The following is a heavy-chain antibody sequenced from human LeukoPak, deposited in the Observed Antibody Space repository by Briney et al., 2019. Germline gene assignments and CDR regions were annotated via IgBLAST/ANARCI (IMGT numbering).Heavy chain of an antibody. J-gene: IGHJ4*02. CDR3: AISQSAWYFY. CDR1: GFTFSDYA. Sequence: PGGSLRLSCSASGFTFSDYAMHWVRQAPGKGLEYVSAISSTGGSTYYADSVKGRFTISRDNSKNTLYLQMSSLRAEDTAVYYCAISQSAWYFYWGQGTLVTVSS. V-gene: IGHV3-64D*09. CDR2: ISSTGGST. D-gene: IGHD6-19*01.